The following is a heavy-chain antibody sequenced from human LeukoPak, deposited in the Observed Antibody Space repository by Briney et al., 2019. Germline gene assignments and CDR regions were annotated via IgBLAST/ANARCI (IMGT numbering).Heavy chain of an antibody. CDR3: ARDYGSGSYYNFHDAFDI. CDR2: IYYSGST. D-gene: IGHD3-10*01. Sequence: SETLSLTCTVSGGSISSYYWSWIRQPPGKGLEWIGYIYYSGSTNYNPSLKSRVTISVDTSKNQFSLKLSSVTAAHTAVYYCARDYGSGSYYNFHDAFDIWGQGTMVTVSS. J-gene: IGHJ3*02. CDR1: GGSISSYY. V-gene: IGHV4-59*01.